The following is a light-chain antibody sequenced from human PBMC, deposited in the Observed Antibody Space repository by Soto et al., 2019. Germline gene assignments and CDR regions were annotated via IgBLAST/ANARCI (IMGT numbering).Light chain of an antibody. CDR1: QSVSSN. J-gene: IGKJ1*01. CDR3: QQYNNWPRT. CDR2: GAS. Sequence: EIVMTQSRATLSVSPGERATLSCRASQSVSSNLAWYQQKPGQAPRLLMYGASTRATGIPVRFSGSGSGTEFTLIISSLQSEDFAVYYCQQYNNWPRTFGQGTKVEIK. V-gene: IGKV3-15*01.